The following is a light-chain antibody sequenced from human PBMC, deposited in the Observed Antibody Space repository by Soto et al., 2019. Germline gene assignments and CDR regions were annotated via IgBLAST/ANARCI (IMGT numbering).Light chain of an antibody. Sequence: DIQMTQSPSTLSASVGDRVTITCRASQSISSWLAWYQQKPGKAPKLLIYKASSLESGVPSRFSGNGSGTEFTLTISSLQSEDFAVYYCQQFKDWPRTFGQGTKVDI. J-gene: IGKJ1*01. CDR1: QSISSW. CDR3: QQFKDWPRT. CDR2: KAS. V-gene: IGKV1-5*03.